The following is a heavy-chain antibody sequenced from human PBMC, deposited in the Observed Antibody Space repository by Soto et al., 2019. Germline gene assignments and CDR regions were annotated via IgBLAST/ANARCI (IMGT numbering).Heavy chain of an antibody. CDR2: IFYNGGT. CDR1: GGSVKSGGYY. V-gene: IGHV4-61*03. J-gene: IGHJ4*02. Sequence: PXATLSLTCTVSGGSVKSGGYYWSWIRQPPGKGLEWIGFIFYNGGTSYNPSLGSRVTISADTSKTLFSLNLNFVTAADTAVYYCARGDHGPRRFYFDTWGQGTLVTVSS. CDR3: ARGDHGPRRFYFDT. D-gene: IGHD2-8*01.